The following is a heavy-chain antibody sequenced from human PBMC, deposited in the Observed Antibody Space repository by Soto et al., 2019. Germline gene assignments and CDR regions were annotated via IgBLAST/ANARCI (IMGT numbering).Heavy chain of an antibody. J-gene: IGHJ6*02. Sequence: SLKISCAASGFTFSSYAMHWVRQAPGKGLEWVAVISYDGSNKYYADSVKGRFTISRDNSKNTPYLQMNSLRAEDTAVYYCARDVPSGPYYYYGMDVWGQGTTVTVSS. V-gene: IGHV3-30-3*01. CDR3: ARDVPSGPYYYYGMDV. CDR2: ISYDGSNK. D-gene: IGHD3-10*01. CDR1: GFTFSSYA.